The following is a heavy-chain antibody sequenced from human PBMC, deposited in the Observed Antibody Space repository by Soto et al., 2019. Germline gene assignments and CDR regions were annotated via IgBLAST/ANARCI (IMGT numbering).Heavy chain of an antibody. V-gene: IGHV3-23*01. CDR2: LSHGGANT. Sequence: EVQLLESGGGLVQPGGSLRLSCAASGFSFSTYSMAWVRQAPGQGPEWVSGLSHGGANTFYADYVKGRFTISVDISQNTVYLQMNSLRTEDTSVYYGAKWSGYGDAWGQGTLVTVSS. CDR1: GFSFSTYS. J-gene: IGHJ4*02. CDR3: AKWSGYGDA. D-gene: IGHD4-17*01.